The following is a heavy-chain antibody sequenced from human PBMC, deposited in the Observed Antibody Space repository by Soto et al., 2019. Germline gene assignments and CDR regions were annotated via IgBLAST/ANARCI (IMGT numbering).Heavy chain of an antibody. Sequence: DVQVVESGGGLIQPGGSLRLSCAASGFTVSNNYMSWVRQGPGKGLEWVSTIYRGDSTYYADSVKGRFTISRDNSKNTLYLLMNSLRTEDTAVYYCASYYDYSGGTSGGMDVWGQGTTVTVSS. D-gene: IGHD3-22*01. CDR2: IYRGDST. V-gene: IGHV3-53*01. J-gene: IGHJ6*02. CDR1: GFTVSNNY. CDR3: ASYYDYSGGTSGGMDV.